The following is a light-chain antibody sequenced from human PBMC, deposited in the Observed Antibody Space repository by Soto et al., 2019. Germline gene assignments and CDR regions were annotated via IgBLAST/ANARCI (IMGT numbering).Light chain of an antibody. CDR2: AAS. V-gene: IGKV1-12*01. CDR1: QGVNRW. J-gene: IGKJ1*01. Sequence: DLQMTQSPSSVAASVGDRVTLTCRASQGVNRWLAWYQQKPGKAPKVLIYAASSLQSGVPSRFSGSGSGTDFTLTISSLQPEDFATYYCHQTNSFPRTFCQGTKVEI. CDR3: HQTNSFPRT.